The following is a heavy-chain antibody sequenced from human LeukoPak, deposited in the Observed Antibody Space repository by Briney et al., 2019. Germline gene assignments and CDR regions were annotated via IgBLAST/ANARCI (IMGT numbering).Heavy chain of an antibody. V-gene: IGHV1-2*02. CDR1: GYTFTGYY. D-gene: IGHD3-22*01. CDR2: INPNSGGT. J-gene: IGHJ4*02. CDR3: ARGYYDSSAYYSADY. Sequence: VASVKVSCKASGYTFTGYYMHWVRQAPGQGLEWMGWINPNSGGTNYAQKFQGRVTMTRDTSISTAYMELSRLRSDDTAVYYCARGYYDSSAYYSADYWGQGTLVTVSS.